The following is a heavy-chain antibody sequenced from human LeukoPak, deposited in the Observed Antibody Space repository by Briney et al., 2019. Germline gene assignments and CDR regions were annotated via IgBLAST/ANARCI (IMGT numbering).Heavy chain of an antibody. CDR3: ARSLGRGLGY. D-gene: IGHD3-16*01. CDR1: GGSISSYY. V-gene: IGHV4-59*08. CDR2: IYYSGST. J-gene: IGHJ4*02. Sequence: SETLSLTCTVSGGSISSYYWSWIRQPPGKGLEWIGYIYYSGSTNYNPSLKSRVTISVDTSKNQFSLKLSSVTAADTAVYYCARSLGRGLGYWGQGTLVTFSS.